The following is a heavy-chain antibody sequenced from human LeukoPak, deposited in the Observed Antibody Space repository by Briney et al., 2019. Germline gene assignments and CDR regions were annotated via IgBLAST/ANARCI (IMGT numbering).Heavy chain of an antibody. V-gene: IGHV3-30*18. J-gene: IGHJ4*02. CDR3: AKDVSGSGYSFDY. CDR2: ILYDGSNK. D-gene: IGHD3-22*01. CDR1: GFTFSRCG. Sequence: QAGRSLRLSCAASGFTFSRCGMHWVRQAPGKGLEWVAVILYDGSNKYYADSVKGRFTISRGNSNNTMYLQMNSLRAEDTAVYYCAKDVSGSGYSFDYWGPGTLVTVSP.